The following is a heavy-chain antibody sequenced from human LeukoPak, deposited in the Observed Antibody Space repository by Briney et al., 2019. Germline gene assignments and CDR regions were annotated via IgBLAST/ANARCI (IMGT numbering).Heavy chain of an antibody. CDR2: ISSSSSYI. Sequence: PGGSLRLSCAASGFTFSSYSMNWVRQAPGKGLEWVSSISSSSSYIYYADSVKGRFTISRDNAKNSLYLQMNSLRAEDTAVYYCAKGVAAAPPPMVFDLWGRGTLVTVSS. CDR3: AKGVAAAPPPMVFDL. V-gene: IGHV3-21*04. D-gene: IGHD6-13*01. CDR1: GFTFSSYS. J-gene: IGHJ2*01.